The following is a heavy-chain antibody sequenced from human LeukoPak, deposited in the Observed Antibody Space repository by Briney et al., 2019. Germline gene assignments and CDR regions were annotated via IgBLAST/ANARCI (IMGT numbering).Heavy chain of an antibody. Sequence: GASVKVSCKASGYTFTSYGISWVRQAPGQGLKWMGWISAYNGNTNYAQKLQGRVTMTTDTSTSTAYMELRSLRSDDTAVYYCASILGSSGWYYFDYWGQGTLVTVSS. CDR1: GYTFTSYG. CDR3: ASILGSSGWYYFDY. J-gene: IGHJ4*02. V-gene: IGHV1-18*01. CDR2: ISAYNGNT. D-gene: IGHD6-19*01.